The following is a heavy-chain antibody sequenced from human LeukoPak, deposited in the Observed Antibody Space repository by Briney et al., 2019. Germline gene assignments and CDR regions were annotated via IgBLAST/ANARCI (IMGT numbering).Heavy chain of an antibody. D-gene: IGHD3-22*01. V-gene: IGHV3-74*01. J-gene: IGHJ4*02. CDR3: AKGDDSSGYYPGGADY. CDR1: GFTFSSYW. Sequence: GGSLRLSCAASGFTFSSYWMHWVRQAPGKGLVWVSRINSDGSSTSYADSVKGRFTISRDNAKNTLYLQMNSLRAEDTAVYYCAKGDDSSGYYPGGADYWGQGTLVTVSS. CDR2: INSDGSST.